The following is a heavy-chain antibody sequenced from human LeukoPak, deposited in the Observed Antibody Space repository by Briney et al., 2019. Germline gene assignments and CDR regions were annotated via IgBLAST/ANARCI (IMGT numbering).Heavy chain of an antibody. V-gene: IGHV4-34*01. D-gene: IGHD3-22*01. CDR1: GGSFSGYY. Sequence: PSETLSLTCAVYGGSFSGYYWSWIRQPPGKGLEWIGEINRSGSTNYNPSLKSRVTISVDTSKNQFSLKLSSVTAADTAVYYCARDDTMIVWKTVRVSSPVPPSSAFDIWGQGTMVTVSS. CDR3: ARDDTMIVWKTVRVSSPVPPSSAFDI. CDR2: INRSGST. J-gene: IGHJ3*02.